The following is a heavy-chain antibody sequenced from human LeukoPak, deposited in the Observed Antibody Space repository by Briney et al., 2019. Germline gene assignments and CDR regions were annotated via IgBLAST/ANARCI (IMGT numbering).Heavy chain of an antibody. CDR1: GGSFSGYY. CDR2: INHSGST. J-gene: IGHJ5*02. Sequence: SETLSLTCAVYGGSFSGYYWSWIRQPPGKGLEWIGEINHSGSTNYNPSLKSRVTISVDTSKNQFSLKLSSVTAADTAMYYCAKDAQPRSRWFDPWGQGTLVTVSS. V-gene: IGHV4-34*01. CDR3: AKDAQPRSRWFDP. D-gene: IGHD3-16*01.